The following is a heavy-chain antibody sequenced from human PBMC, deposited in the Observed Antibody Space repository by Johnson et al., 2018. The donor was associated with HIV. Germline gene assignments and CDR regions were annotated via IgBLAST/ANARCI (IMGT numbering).Heavy chain of an antibody. D-gene: IGHD1-7*01. Sequence: VQLVESGGGVVQRGGSLRVSCAASGFTFSNYGLSWVRQAPGKGLEWVSAISGSGGSTFYADTMKGRFTISRDNSKSTLYLQMNSLRAEDTAVYYCARRGNYLADAFDIWGQGTMVTVSS. J-gene: IGHJ3*02. V-gene: IGHV3-23*04. CDR1: GFTFSNYG. CDR2: ISGSGGST. CDR3: ARRGNYLADAFDI.